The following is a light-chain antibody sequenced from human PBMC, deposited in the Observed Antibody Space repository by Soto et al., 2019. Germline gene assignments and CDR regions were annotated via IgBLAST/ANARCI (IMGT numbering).Light chain of an antibody. CDR1: QSVIY. CDR3: HQYGIVPWT. CDR2: GAS. J-gene: IGKJ1*01. Sequence: DIVVTQSPATLSVSPGERATLSCRASQSVIYLAWYQQKPGQAPRLLFYGASNRATGIPGRFSGSGSGTDFTLTISRMEPEDSAVYYCHQYGIVPWTFGQGTKVDI. V-gene: IGKV3-20*01.